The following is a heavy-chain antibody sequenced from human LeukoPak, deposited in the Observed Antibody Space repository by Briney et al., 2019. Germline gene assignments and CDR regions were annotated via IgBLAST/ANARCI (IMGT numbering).Heavy chain of an antibody. V-gene: IGHV1-69*13. Sequence: GASVKVSCKASGCTFSSYAISWVRQAPGQGLEWMGGIIPIFGTANYAQKFQGRVTITADESTSTAYMELRSLRSDDTAVYYCARIDPQPTADYYYYYMDVWGKGTTVTVSS. CDR2: IIPIFGTA. D-gene: IGHD2-2*01. CDR1: GCTFSSYA. J-gene: IGHJ6*03. CDR3: ARIDPQPTADYYYYYMDV.